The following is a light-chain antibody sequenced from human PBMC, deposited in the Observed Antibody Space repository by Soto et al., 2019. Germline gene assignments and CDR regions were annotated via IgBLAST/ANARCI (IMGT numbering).Light chain of an antibody. CDR2: DAF. CDR1: QSVSSN. Sequence: EVVMTQSPATLSVSPGERATLSCRASQSVSSNLAWYQQKPGQPPRLLIYDAFTRATGIPARFSGSGSGTEFTLTISSLQSEDFAVYYCQQYHHWPPLTFGGGTKVEIK. CDR3: QQYHHWPPLT. V-gene: IGKV3-15*01. J-gene: IGKJ4*01.